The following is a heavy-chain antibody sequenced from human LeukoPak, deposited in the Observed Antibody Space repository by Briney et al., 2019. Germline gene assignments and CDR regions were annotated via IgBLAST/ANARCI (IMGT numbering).Heavy chain of an antibody. CDR2: IKQDGSEK. CDR3: ARRSMVRGFDP. CDR1: GFTFGSYG. J-gene: IGHJ5*02. V-gene: IGHV3-7*01. Sequence: GGSLRLSCAASGFTFGSYGMHWVRQAPGKGLEWVANIKQDGSEKYYVDSVKGRFTISRDNAKNSLYLQMNSLRAEDTAVYYCARRSMVRGFDPWGQGTLVTVSS. D-gene: IGHD3-10*01.